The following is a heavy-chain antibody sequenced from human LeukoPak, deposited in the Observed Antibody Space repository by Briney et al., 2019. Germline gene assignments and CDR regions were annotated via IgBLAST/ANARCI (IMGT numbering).Heavy chain of an antibody. V-gene: IGHV3-66*02. CDR2: IYSGGST. CDR1: GGSFSGYY. J-gene: IGHJ4*02. D-gene: IGHD2-2*01. Sequence: ETLSLTCAVYGGSFSGYYWSWVRQAPGKGLEWVSVIYSGGSTYYADSVKGRFTISRDNSKNTPYLQMNSLRAEDTAVYYCARGSTACSSTSCPSSGYYFDYWGQGTLVTVSS. CDR3: ARGSTACSSTSCPSSGYYFDY.